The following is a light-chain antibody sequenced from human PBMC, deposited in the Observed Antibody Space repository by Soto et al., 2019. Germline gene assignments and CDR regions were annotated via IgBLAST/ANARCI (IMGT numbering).Light chain of an antibody. Sequence: EFVLTQSPGTLSLSPGERATPSCRASQSVSSSYLAWYQQKPGQAPRILIYGASTRATGIPDRFSGSGSGTDFPLTISRLEPEDFALYYCQQYGSSPPLTFGGGTKVEIK. CDR1: QSVSSSY. CDR3: QQYGSSPPLT. J-gene: IGKJ4*01. CDR2: GAS. V-gene: IGKV3-20*01.